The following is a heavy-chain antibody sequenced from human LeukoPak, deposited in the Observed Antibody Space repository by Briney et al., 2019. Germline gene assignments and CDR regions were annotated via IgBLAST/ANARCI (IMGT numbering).Heavy chain of an antibody. CDR3: ARTTEAHSWRTRYYDYYMDV. V-gene: IGHV3-23*01. CDR2: FSGSGGHA. Sequence: GGSLRLSCAASGFNFSNYVMGWVRQAPGKGLERVSAFSGSGGHAYHADAVEGRFSISRDTSKNTLYLQMNSLRAEDTAVYYCARTTEAHSWRTRYYDYYMDVWGKGTTVTVSS. CDR1: GFNFSNYV. J-gene: IGHJ6*03. D-gene: IGHD1-1*01.